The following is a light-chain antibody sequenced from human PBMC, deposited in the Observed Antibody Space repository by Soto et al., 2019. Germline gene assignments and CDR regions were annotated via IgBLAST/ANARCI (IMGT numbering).Light chain of an antibody. V-gene: IGKV1-8*01. CDR3: QQYLSYPYT. CDR2: AAA. J-gene: IGKJ2*01. Sequence: AIRMTQSPSSISASTGDRVTITCRASQGISRFLAWYQQKPGNAPKLLIYAAATLQRGAPSRFSSSGSGTDVTLTVSLLQSEEFATDFLQQYLSYPYTFGQGTKLEI. CDR1: QGISRF.